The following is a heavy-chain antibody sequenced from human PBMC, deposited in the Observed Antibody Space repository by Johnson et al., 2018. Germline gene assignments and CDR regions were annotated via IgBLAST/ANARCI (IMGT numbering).Heavy chain of an antibody. J-gene: IGHJ6*02. D-gene: IGHD3-3*01. V-gene: IGHV3-30-3*01. CDR2: ISHDGNKK. CDR3: AKDTRFYYYGMDV. CDR1: GFTFSSYA. Sequence: QVQLVQSGGGVVQPGRSLRLSCVVSGFTFSSYAMHWVRQAPGKGLAWVAVISHDGNKKYYAESVKGRFHISRDNSKNTVDLQMNSLRAEDTAVYYCAKDTRFYYYGMDVWGQGTTVTVSS.